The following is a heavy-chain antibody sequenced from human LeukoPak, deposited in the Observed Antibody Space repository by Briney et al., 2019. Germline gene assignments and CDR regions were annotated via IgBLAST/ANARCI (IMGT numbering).Heavy chain of an antibody. V-gene: IGHV4-34*01. CDR1: GGSFSGYY. CDR3: ARHEDSYSGSYYGEDY. D-gene: IGHD1-26*01. Sequence: PSETLSLTCAVYGGSFSGYYWSWIRQPPGKGLEWIGEINHSGSTNYNPSLKSRVTISVDTSKNQFSLKLSSVTAADTAVYYCARHEDSYSGSYYGEDYWGQGTLVTVSS. J-gene: IGHJ4*02. CDR2: INHSGST.